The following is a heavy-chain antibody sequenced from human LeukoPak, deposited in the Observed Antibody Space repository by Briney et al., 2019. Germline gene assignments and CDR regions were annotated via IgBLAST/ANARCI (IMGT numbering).Heavy chain of an antibody. CDR2: IWYDGNEK. J-gene: IGHJ4*02. CDR3: ARAKPKNMVRGLIMRRESRYYFDY. D-gene: IGHD3-10*01. CDR1: GFTFSTYG. Sequence: PGGSLRLSCAASGFTFSTYGMHWVRQAPGKGLDWVAFIWYDGNEKHYADSAKGRFTISRDNSKSTLYIQMNSLRAEDTAVYYCARAKPKNMVRGLIMRRESRYYFDYWGQGTLVTVSS. V-gene: IGHV3-33*01.